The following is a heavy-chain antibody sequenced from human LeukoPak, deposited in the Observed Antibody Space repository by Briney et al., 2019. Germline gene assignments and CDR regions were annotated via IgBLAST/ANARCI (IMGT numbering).Heavy chain of an antibody. Sequence: GGSLRLSCAASGFRFTDHSMSWVRQAPGKGLEWVAGPGRSGEYIYYADSVKGRFTISRDNAKNSLYLQMNSLRAEDTAVYYCARGRRYDYWGQGTLVTVSS. CDR2: PGRSGEYI. J-gene: IGHJ4*02. V-gene: IGHV3-21*01. CDR1: GFRFTDHS. CDR3: ARGRRYDY.